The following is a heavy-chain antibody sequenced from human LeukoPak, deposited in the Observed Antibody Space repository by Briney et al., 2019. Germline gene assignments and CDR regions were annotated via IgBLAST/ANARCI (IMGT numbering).Heavy chain of an antibody. D-gene: IGHD3-16*02. CDR3: ARDGCDYVWGSYRTYYFDY. Sequence: GASVKVSCKASGYTFTSYGISWVRQAPGQGLEWMGWISAYNGNTNYAQKLQGRVTMTTDTSTSTACMELRSLRSDDTAVYYCARDGCDYVWGSYRTYYFDYWGQGTLVTVSS. V-gene: IGHV1-18*01. CDR2: ISAYNGNT. J-gene: IGHJ4*02. CDR1: GYTFTSYG.